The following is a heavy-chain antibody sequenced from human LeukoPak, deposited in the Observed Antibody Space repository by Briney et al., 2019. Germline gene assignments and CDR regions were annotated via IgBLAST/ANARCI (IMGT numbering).Heavy chain of an antibody. CDR3: ARDTGSFPHFDY. CDR2: ISSTGSTM. Sequence: GGSLRLSCAASGFSFSGYSMNWVRQAPGKGLEWVSYISSTGSTMYYADSVKGRFTISRDNAKNSLYLQMNSLRDEDTAVYYCARDTGSFPHFDYRGQGTLVTVSS. J-gene: IGHJ4*02. CDR1: GFSFSGYS. D-gene: IGHD1-26*01. V-gene: IGHV3-48*02.